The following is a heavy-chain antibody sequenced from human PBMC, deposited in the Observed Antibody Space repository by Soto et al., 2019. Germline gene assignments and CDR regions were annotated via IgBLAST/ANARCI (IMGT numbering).Heavy chain of an antibody. Sequence: KTSETLSLTCTVSGGSISSGGYYWSWIRQHPGKGLEWIGYIYYSGSTYYNPSLKSRVTISVDTSKNQFSLKLSSVTAADTAVYYCARGRLGGNYFDYWAREPWSPSPQ. CDR1: GGSISSGGYY. CDR2: IYYSGST. V-gene: IGHV4-31*03. J-gene: IGHJ4*02. D-gene: IGHD3-16*01. CDR3: ARGRLGGNYFDY.